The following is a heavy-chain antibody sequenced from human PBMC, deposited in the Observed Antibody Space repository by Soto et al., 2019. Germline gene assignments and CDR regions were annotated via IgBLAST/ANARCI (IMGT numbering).Heavy chain of an antibody. CDR2: IWFDGSKK. D-gene: IGHD2-2*01. CDR3: ARDRLVPYGYGMDV. CDR1: GGPFRSYG. V-gene: IGHV3-33*01. J-gene: IGHJ6*02. Sequence: GGSLRLSCAASGGPFRSYGIHWVRQAPGKGLEWVALIWFDGSKKYYVDSVKGRFAVSRDNSKNTLYLQMNSLRVEDTAVYYCARDRLVPYGYGMDVWGQGTTVTVSS.